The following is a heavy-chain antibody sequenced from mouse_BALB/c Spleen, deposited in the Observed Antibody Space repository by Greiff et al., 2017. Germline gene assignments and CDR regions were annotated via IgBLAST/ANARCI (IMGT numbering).Heavy chain of an antibody. D-gene: IGHD1-1*01. Sequence: EVKVVESGGGLVQPGGSMKLSCVASGFTFSNYWMNWVRQSPEKGLEWVAEIRLKSNNYATHYAESVKGRFTISRDDSKSSVYLQMNNLRAEDTGIYYCTRGTTVVAPNYFDYWGQGTTLTVSS. V-gene: IGHV6-6*02. CDR2: IRLKSNNYAT. J-gene: IGHJ2*01. CDR3: TRGTTVVAPNYFDY. CDR1: GFTFSNYW.